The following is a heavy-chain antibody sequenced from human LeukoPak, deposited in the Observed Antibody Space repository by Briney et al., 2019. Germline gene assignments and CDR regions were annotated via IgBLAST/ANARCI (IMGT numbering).Heavy chain of an antibody. CDR2: IYHSGST. CDR3: ARDYHDYYDSNGYDY. V-gene: IGHV4-4*02. J-gene: IGHJ4*02. D-gene: IGHD3-22*01. CDR1: GGSISSSNW. Sequence: SETLSLTCAVSGGSISSSNWWSWVRQPPGKGLEWIGEIYHSGSTNYNPSLKSRVTISVDTSKKQFSLKLSSVTAADTAVYYCARDYHDYYDSNGYDYWGQGTLVTVSS.